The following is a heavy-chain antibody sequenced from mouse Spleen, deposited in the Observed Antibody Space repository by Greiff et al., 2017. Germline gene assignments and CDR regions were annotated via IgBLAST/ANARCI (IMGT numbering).Heavy chain of an antibody. CDR2: ISSGGSYT. CDR1: GFTFSSYS. J-gene: IGHJ4*01. CDR3: TRDRTGRAMDY. Sequence: EVMLVESGGGLVKPGGSLKLSCAASGFTFSSYSMSWVRQTPEQRLEWVATISSGGSYTYYPDSVKGRFTISRDNAKNTLYLQMSSLKSEDTAMYYCTRDRTGRAMDYWGQGTSVTVSS. V-gene: IGHV5-6-4*01. D-gene: IGHD4-1*01.